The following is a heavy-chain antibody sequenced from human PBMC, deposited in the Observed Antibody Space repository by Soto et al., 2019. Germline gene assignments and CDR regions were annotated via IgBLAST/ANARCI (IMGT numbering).Heavy chain of an antibody. CDR3: ARGGGFCGGDCYKGGIDY. J-gene: IGHJ4*02. D-gene: IGHD2-21*02. CDR2: ISYDGNNK. Sequence: ESGGGVVQPGRSLRLSCAASGFTFSPYTMHWVRQAPGKGLEWVAVISYDGNNKYYADSVKGRFTISRDNSKNTLYVQMISLRAEDTAVYYCARGGGFCGGDCYKGGIDYWGQGTLVTVSS. CDR1: GFTFSPYT. V-gene: IGHV3-30-3*01.